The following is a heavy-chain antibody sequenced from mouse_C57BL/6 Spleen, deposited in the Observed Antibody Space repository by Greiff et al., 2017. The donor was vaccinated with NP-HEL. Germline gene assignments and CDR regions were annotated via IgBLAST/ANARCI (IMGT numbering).Heavy chain of an antibody. CDR2: IDPSDSYT. V-gene: IGHV1-69*01. J-gene: IGHJ4*01. CDR1: GYTFTSYW. CDR3: ARSGITTALMDY. Sequence: QVQLQQPGAELVMPGASVKLSCKASGYTFTSYWMHWVKQRPGQGLEWIGEIDPSDSYTNYNQKFKGKSTLTVDQSSSTAYMQLSSLTSEDSAVYYCARSGITTALMDYWGQGTSVTVSS. D-gene: IGHD1-1*01.